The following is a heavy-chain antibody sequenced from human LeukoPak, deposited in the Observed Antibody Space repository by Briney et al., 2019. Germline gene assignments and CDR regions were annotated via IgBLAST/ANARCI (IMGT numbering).Heavy chain of an antibody. D-gene: IGHD6-13*01. J-gene: IGHJ6*02. CDR1: GFTFSTYA. CDR2: ISGSGGST. CDR3: AKSNREQLVRSYGLDV. Sequence: GGSLGLSCAASGFTFSTYAVSWVRQAPGKGLEWVSDISGSGGSTYYADSVKGRFTISRDNSKDTVYLQMNSLRVDDTAVYYCAKSNREQLVRSYGLDVWGQGTTVTVSS. V-gene: IGHV3-23*01.